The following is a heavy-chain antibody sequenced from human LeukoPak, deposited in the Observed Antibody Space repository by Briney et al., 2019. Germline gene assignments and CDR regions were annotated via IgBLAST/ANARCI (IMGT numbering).Heavy chain of an antibody. D-gene: IGHD3-22*01. Sequence: PSETLSLTCTVSGGSISSYYWSWIRQPPGKGLEWIGYIYYSGSTNYNPSLKSRVTISVDTSKNQFSLKLSSVTAADTAVYYCARAPTTRYYHDSSGSGAFDIWGQGTMVTVSS. CDR2: IYYSGST. CDR3: ARAPTTRYYHDSSGSGAFDI. J-gene: IGHJ3*02. CDR1: GGSISSYY. V-gene: IGHV4-59*01.